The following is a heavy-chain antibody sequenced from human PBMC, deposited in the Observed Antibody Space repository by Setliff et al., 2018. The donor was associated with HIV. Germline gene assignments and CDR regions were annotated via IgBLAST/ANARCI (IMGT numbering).Heavy chain of an antibody. J-gene: IGHJ6*02. CDR1: GFTFSSYS. CDR2: ISSSSSYI. V-gene: IGHV3-21*01. CDR3: ARKLLTRPNYYGMDV. Sequence: SLRLSCAASGFTFSSYSMNWVRQAPGEGLEWVSSISSSSSYIYYADSVKGRFTISRDNAKNSLYLQMNSLRAEDTAVYYCARKLLTRPNYYGMDVWGQGTTVTVSS. D-gene: IGHD2-15*01.